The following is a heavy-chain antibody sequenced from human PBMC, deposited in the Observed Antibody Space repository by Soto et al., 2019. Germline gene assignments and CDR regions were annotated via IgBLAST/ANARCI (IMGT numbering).Heavy chain of an antibody. CDR2: IYSGGST. Sequence: GGSLRLSCAASGFTVSSNYMSWVRQAPGKGLEWVSVIYSGGSTYYADSVKGRFTISRHNSKNTLYLQMNSLRAEDTAVYYCARGSPDCSSTSCYLGYWYMDVWGKGTTVTVSS. CDR1: GFTVSSNY. V-gene: IGHV3-53*04. J-gene: IGHJ6*03. D-gene: IGHD2-2*01. CDR3: ARGSPDCSSTSCYLGYWYMDV.